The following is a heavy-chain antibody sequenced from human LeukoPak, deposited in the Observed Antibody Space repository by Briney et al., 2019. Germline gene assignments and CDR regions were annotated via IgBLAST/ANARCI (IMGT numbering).Heavy chain of an antibody. Sequence: KPSETLSLTCTVSGGSIGTSNFYWGWIRQPPGKGLEWIGNIYYSGSTYYNPSLKSGVTISVDTSKNQFSLKLSSVTAADTAVYYCATYYDSSGYMDFDYWGQGTLVTVSS. V-gene: IGHV4-39*01. J-gene: IGHJ4*02. CDR2: IYYSGST. D-gene: IGHD3-22*01. CDR3: ATYYDSSGYMDFDY. CDR1: GGSIGTSNFY.